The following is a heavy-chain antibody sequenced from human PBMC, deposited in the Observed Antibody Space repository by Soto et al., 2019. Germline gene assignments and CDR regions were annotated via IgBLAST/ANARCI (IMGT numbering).Heavy chain of an antibody. V-gene: IGHV3-7*03. D-gene: IGHD6-13*01. CDR3: AREQLQVVIPDY. Sequence: GSLRLSCAASGFTFSSYWMNWVRQAPGKGLEWVANIKQDGSEKYYVDSVKGRFTISRDNTKNSLYLQMSSLRAEDTAVYYCAREQLQVVIPDYWGQGTLVTVSS. J-gene: IGHJ4*02. CDR1: GFTFSSYW. CDR2: IKQDGSEK.